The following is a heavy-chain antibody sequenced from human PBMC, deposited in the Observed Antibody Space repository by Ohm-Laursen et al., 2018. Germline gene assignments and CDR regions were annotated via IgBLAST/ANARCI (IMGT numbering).Heavy chain of an antibody. CDR3: AREELESSGWDD. CDR2: ITWNSGTI. V-gene: IGHV3-9*01. J-gene: IGHJ4*02. CDR1: GFTFDDYA. D-gene: IGHD6-19*01. Sequence: SLRLSCAASGFTFDDYAMHWVRQAPGKGLEWVSGITWNSGTITYADSVKGRFTISRDNAKNSLYLQMNSLRAEDTAVYYCAREELESSGWDDWGQGTLVTVSS.